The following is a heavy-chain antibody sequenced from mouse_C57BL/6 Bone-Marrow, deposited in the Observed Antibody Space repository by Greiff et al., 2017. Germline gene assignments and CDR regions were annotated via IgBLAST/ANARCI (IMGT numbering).Heavy chain of an antibody. CDR1: GFNITDYY. CDR2: IDPEDGET. J-gene: IGHJ2*01. D-gene: IGHD1-1*01. V-gene: IGHV14-2*01. CDR3: TRSLIYCGTNY. Sequence: VQLKQPGAELVKPGASVKLSCTASGFNITDYYIHWVKQRTEQGLEWIGRIDPEDGETKYAPKFQDKATITADTSSNTAYLQLSSLTSEDTAVYYCTRSLIYCGTNYWGQGTTLTVSS.